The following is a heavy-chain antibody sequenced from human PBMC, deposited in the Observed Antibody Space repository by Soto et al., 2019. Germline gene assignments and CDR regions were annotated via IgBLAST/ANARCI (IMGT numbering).Heavy chain of an antibody. J-gene: IGHJ6*03. D-gene: IGHD6-25*01. V-gene: IGHV4-39*01. CDR1: GGSISSSSYY. CDR2: IYYSGST. Sequence: SETLSLTCTVSGGSISSSSYYWGWIRQPPGKGLEWIGSIYYSGSTYYNPSLKSRVTISVDTSKNQFSLKLSSVTAADTAVYYCARHRMDSSEWAYYYYYYMDVWGKGTTVTVSS. CDR3: ARHRMDSSEWAYYYYYYMDV.